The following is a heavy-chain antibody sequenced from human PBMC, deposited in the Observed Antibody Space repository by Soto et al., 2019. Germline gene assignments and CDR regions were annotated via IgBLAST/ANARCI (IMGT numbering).Heavy chain of an antibody. V-gene: IGHV4-31*03. J-gene: IGHJ4*02. D-gene: IGHD3-16*01. CDR3: ARDPGGLRVWYFDY. Sequence: SETLSLTCTVSGGSISSGGYYWSWIRQHPGKGLEWIGYIYYSGSTYYNPSLKSRVTISVDTSKNQFSLKLSSVTAADTAVYYCARDPGGLRVWYFDYWGQGTLVTVSS. CDR1: GGSISSGGYY. CDR2: IYYSGST.